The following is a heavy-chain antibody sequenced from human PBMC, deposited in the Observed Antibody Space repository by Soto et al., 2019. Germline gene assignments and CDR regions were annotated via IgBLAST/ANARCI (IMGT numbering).Heavy chain of an antibody. Sequence: PGESLKISCKGSRYSFAGYWITWVRQKPRKGLEWMGRIDPSDSQTYYSPSFRGHVTISVTKSITTVFLQWSSLRASDTAMYYCARQIYDSDTGPNFQYYFDSWCQGTPVTVSS. D-gene: IGHD3-22*01. CDR3: ARQIYDSDTGPNFQYYFDS. CDR1: RYSFAGYW. V-gene: IGHV5-10-1*01. J-gene: IGHJ4*02. CDR2: IDPSDSQT.